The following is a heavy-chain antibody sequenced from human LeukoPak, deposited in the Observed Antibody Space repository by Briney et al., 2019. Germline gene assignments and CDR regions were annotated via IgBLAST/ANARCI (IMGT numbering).Heavy chain of an antibody. CDR2: IYYSGST. D-gene: IGHD5-12*01. CDR3: ARHVYGGYAEFDY. CDR1: GGSISSYY. J-gene: IGHJ4*02. V-gene: IGHV4-59*08. Sequence: PETLSLTCTVSGGSISSYYWSWIRQPPGKGLEWIGYIYYSGSTNYNPSLKSRVTISVDTSKNQFSLKLSSVTAADTAVYYCARHVYGGYAEFDYWGQGTLVTVSS.